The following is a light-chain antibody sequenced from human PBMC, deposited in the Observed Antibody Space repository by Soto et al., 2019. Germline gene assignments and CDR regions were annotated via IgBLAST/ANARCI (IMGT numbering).Light chain of an antibody. Sequence: EIVLTQSPGTLPLPPAERATLSCRASQSVTSSYLAWYQQKPGQAPRLLIYGASSRATVIPDRISGSGSGTDSTFTSSGLEPEDLAVYYGQQYGSSPLTSGGGTKVESK. V-gene: IGKV3-20*01. CDR3: QQYGSSPLT. J-gene: IGKJ4*01. CDR2: GAS. CDR1: QSVTSSY.